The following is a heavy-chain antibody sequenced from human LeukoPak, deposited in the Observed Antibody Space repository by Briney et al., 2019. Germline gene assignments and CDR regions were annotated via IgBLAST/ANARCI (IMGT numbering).Heavy chain of an antibody. CDR3: ARDLEEEWLLDY. CDR1: GFTFSSYG. Sequence: GRSLRLSCAASGFTFSSYGMHWVRQAPGKGLEWVAVIWYDGSNKCYADSVKGRFTISRDNSKNTLYLRMNSLRAEDTAVYCCARDLEEEWLLDYWGQGTLVTVSS. J-gene: IGHJ4*02. V-gene: IGHV3-33*01. D-gene: IGHD5-12*01. CDR2: IWYDGSNK.